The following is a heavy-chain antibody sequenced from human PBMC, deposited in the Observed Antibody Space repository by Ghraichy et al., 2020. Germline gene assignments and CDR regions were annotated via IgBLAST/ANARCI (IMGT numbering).Heavy chain of an antibody. CDR2: ISGSGGST. CDR3: AKRGLDSSGYYPYYYYYYGMDV. V-gene: IGHV3-23*01. D-gene: IGHD3-22*01. J-gene: IGHJ6*02. CDR1: GFTFSSYA. Sequence: GGSLRLSCAASGFTFSSYAMSWVRQAPGKGLEWVSAISGSGGSTYYADSVKGRFTISRDNSKNTLYLQMNSLRAEDTAVYYCAKRGLDSSGYYPYYYYYYGMDVWGQGTTVTVSS.